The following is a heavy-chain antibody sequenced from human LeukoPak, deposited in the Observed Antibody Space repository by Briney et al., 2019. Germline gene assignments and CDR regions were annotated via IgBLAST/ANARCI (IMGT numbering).Heavy chain of an antibody. J-gene: IGHJ4*02. V-gene: IGHV3-21*01. CDR1: GFTFSSYS. D-gene: IGHD2-15*01. CDR2: ISSSSSYI. CDR3: ARGTHYCSGGSCYSRLFDY. Sequence: GGSLRLSCAASGFTFSSYSMNWVRQAPGKGLEWVSSISSSSSYIHYADSVKGRFTISRDNAKKPLYLQMNSLRAEDTAVYYCARGTHYCSGGSCYSRLFDYWGQGTLVTVSS.